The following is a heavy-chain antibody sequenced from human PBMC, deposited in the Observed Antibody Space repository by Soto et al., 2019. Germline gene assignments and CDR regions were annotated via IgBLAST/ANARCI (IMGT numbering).Heavy chain of an antibody. Sequence: VGSLRLSCAASGFTFSSYGMHWVRQAPGKGLEWVAVISYDGSNKYYADSVKGRFTISRDNSKNTLYLQMNSLRAEDTAVYYCAKADYYDSSAGGMDVWGQGTTVTAP. V-gene: IGHV3-30*18. CDR3: AKADYYDSSAGGMDV. J-gene: IGHJ6*02. CDR1: GFTFSSYG. CDR2: ISYDGSNK. D-gene: IGHD3-22*01.